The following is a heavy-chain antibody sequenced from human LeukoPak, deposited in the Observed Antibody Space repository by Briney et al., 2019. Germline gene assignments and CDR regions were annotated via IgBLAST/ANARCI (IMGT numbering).Heavy chain of an antibody. D-gene: IGHD5-24*01. CDR1: GFTFSSYG. Sequence: GGSLRLSCAASGFTFSSYGTHWVRQAPGKGLEWVAVIWYDGSNKYYADSVKGRFTVSRDNSKYTLYLQMNSLRVEDTAVYYCASSTYNYDYALDVWGQGTTVTVSS. CDR3: ASSTYNYDYALDV. V-gene: IGHV3-33*01. CDR2: IWYDGSNK. J-gene: IGHJ6*02.